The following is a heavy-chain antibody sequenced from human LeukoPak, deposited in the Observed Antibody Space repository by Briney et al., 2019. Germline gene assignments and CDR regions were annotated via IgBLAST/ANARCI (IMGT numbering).Heavy chain of an antibody. V-gene: IGHV3-11*01. Sequence: GGSLRLACAASGFTFSGHWMSWVRQAPGEGLEWLSYINIGGTNTHYANSVKGRFTISRDNAKKSLYLEMNNLRAEDTAVYYCATDGAGFDTWGQGVLVTVSS. CDR3: ATDGAGFDT. CDR1: GFTFSGHW. CDR2: INIGGTNT. J-gene: IGHJ5*02.